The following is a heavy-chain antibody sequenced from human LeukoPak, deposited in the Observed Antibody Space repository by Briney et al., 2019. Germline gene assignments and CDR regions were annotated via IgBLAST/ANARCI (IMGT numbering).Heavy chain of an antibody. V-gene: IGHV3-48*02. CDR2: VSDSGDV. CDR3: ARDGLHTAHFDY. CDR1: GFTFSTYT. D-gene: IGHD5-18*01. Sequence: QPGGSLRLSCAASGFTFSTYTMNWVRQAPGKGLEWVSTVSDSGDVHYSDSVKGRFTISRDNARNSLYLQMNSLRDEDTAVYYCARDGLHTAHFDYWGQGTLVTVSS. J-gene: IGHJ4*02.